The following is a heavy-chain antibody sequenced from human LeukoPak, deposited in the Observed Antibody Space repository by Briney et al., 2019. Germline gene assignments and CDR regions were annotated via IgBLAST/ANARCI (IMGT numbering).Heavy chain of an antibody. D-gene: IGHD3-10*01. CDR2: IIPKNGDT. CDR1: GYTFSVYY. Sequence: ASVKVSFKASGYTFSVYYIHWLRQAPGQGLEWMGWIIPKNGDTNYAQKFRDRVTMTRDTSISTAYMEINSLTSDDTAVYYCARAVGSGSFQTYYYYMDVWGKGTTVTISS. V-gene: IGHV1-2*02. J-gene: IGHJ6*03. CDR3: ARAVGSGSFQTYYYYMDV.